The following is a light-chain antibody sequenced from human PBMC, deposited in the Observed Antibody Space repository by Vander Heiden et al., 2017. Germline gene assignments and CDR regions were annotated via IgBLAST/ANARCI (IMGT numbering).Light chain of an antibody. Sequence: QSVLTPPTSASVTPAPRVTISCSGSRSNIGSNTVNWYQQLPGTAPKLLIYSNNERPSGVPDRFSGSKSGTSASLAISGLQSEDEADYYCAAWDDTLNGWVFGGGTKLTVL. V-gene: IGLV1-44*01. CDR1: RSNIGSNT. CDR3: AAWDDTLNGWV. J-gene: IGLJ3*02. CDR2: SNN.